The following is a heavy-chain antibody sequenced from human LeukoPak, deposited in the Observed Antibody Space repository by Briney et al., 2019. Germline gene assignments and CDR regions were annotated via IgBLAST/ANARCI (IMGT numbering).Heavy chain of an antibody. CDR2: IYYSGST. CDR1: GGSISSSSYY. J-gene: IGHJ2*01. D-gene: IGHD4-23*01. CDR3: ARESRAVVSDPGYFDL. V-gene: IGHV4-39*07. Sequence: SETLSLTCTVSGGSISSSSYYWGWIRQPPGKGLEWIGSIYYSGSTYYNPSLKSRVTISVDTSKNQFSLKLSSVTAADTAVYYCARESRAVVSDPGYFDLWGRGTLVTVSS.